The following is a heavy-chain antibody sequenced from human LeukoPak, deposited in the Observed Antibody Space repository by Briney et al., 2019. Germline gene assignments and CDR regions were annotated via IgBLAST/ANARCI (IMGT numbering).Heavy chain of an antibody. Sequence: GGSLRLSCAASGFTFSSYGMHWVRQAPGKGQEWVAVISYDGSNKYYADSVKGRFTISRDNSKSTLYLQMNSLRAEDTAVYYCAKDRGRLYYYDSSGFTGFDYWGQGTLVAVSS. V-gene: IGHV3-30*18. CDR1: GFTFSSYG. J-gene: IGHJ4*02. CDR3: AKDRGRLYYYDSSGFTGFDY. D-gene: IGHD3-22*01. CDR2: ISYDGSNK.